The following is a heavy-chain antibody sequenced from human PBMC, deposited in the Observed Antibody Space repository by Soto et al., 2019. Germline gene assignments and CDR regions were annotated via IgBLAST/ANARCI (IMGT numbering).Heavy chain of an antibody. CDR1: GYTFKNYG. Sequence: QDHLVQSGAEVKKPGASAKVSCKASGYTFKNYGINWVRQAPGRGLEWVAWISVYNGDTSYAQHFQGRVTVTTETLTNAAYMELRSLRPDDTAVYFCVLGGLETGYYRDMDYWGQGTLVSVSS. V-gene: IGHV1-18*04. J-gene: IGHJ4*02. CDR2: ISVYNGDT. CDR3: VLGGLETGYYRDMDY. D-gene: IGHD3-9*01.